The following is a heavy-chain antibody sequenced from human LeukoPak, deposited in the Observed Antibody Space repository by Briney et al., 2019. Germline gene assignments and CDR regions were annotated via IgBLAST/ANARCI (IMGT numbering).Heavy chain of an antibody. D-gene: IGHD6-13*01. CDR1: GLTLTSSA. J-gene: IGHJ4*02. Sequence: ASVKVSCKASGLTLTSSAVQWVRQARGQRLEWIGWIVVGSNDTNYAQKFQKRVTIARDMSTNTAYMELSSLRSEDTAVYYCAAPYSSSWFDFWGRGTLVTVSS. CDR2: IVVGSNDT. CDR3: AAPYSSSWFDF. V-gene: IGHV1-58*01.